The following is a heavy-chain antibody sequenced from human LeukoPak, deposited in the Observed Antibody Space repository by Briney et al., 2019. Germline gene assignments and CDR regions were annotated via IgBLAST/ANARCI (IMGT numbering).Heavy chain of an antibody. Sequence: PGGSLRLSCAASGFTFSSYEMNWVRQAPGKGLEWVSYISSSGSTIYYADSVTGRFTISKDNAKNSLYLQMNSLRAEDTAVYYCVREMYSYDTTYYYVRWFDSWGQGTLVTVSS. D-gene: IGHD3-22*01. J-gene: IGHJ5*01. V-gene: IGHV3-48*03. CDR3: VREMYSYDTTYYYVRWFDS. CDR1: GFTFSSYE. CDR2: ISSSGSTI.